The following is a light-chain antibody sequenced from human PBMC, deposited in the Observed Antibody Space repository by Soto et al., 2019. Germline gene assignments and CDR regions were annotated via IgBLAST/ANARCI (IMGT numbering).Light chain of an antibody. J-gene: IGKJ2*03. Sequence: EIVLTQSPGTLSLSPGETATLSSRASQSVSSSYLAWYQQKPGQAPRLLIYGASSRATGIHDRFSGSGSGTDFPLTISRLEAEDFAVYYCQQYGSSPPYSCGQGTKLEI. CDR2: GAS. CDR3: QQYGSSPPYS. CDR1: QSVSSSY. V-gene: IGKV3-20*01.